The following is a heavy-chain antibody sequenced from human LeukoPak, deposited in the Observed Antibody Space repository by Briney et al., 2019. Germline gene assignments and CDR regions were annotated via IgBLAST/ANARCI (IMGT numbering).Heavy chain of an antibody. J-gene: IGHJ4*02. CDR2: IYNSGST. V-gene: IGHV4-59*01. CDR3: VRDRELTY. D-gene: IGHD5-24*01. Sequence: SESLSLTCTVSDGSISIYYWSWIRQPPGKGLEWIGYIYNSGSTIYNPSLKSRVTISADTSKNQFSLKLSSVTAADTAVYYCVRDRELTYWGQGTLVTVSS. CDR1: DGSISIYY.